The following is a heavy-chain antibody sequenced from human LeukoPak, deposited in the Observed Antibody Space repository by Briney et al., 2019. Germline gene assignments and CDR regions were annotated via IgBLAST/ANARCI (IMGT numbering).Heavy chain of an antibody. CDR2: ISAYNGNT. D-gene: IGHD3-22*01. J-gene: IGHJ4*02. CDR1: GYTFTSYG. CDR3: ARVGINGRYYYDSSGYLGLYYFDY. V-gene: IGHV1-18*01. Sequence: ASVKVSCKASGYTFTSYGISWVRQAPGQGLEWMGWISAYNGNTNYAQKLQGRVTMTTDTSTSIAYMELRSLRSDDTAVYYCARVGINGRYYYDSSGYLGLYYFDYWGQGTLVTASS.